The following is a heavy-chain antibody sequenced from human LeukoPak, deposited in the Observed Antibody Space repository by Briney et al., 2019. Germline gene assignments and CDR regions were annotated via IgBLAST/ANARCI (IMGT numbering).Heavy chain of an antibody. V-gene: IGHV3-23*01. CDR3: ARGQQWLEIDY. D-gene: IGHD6-19*01. Sequence: GGSLRLSCAASRFMFSNYGMSWVRQAPGKGLEWVSIFSNSDDKTYYADSVKGRFTISRDNFKNTLYLEMNNLGAEDTAVYYCARGQQWLEIDYWGQGTLVSVSS. J-gene: IGHJ4*02. CDR1: RFMFSNYG. CDR2: FSNSDDKT.